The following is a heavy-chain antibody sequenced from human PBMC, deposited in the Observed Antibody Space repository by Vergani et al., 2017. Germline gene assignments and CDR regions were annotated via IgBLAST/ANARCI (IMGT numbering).Heavy chain of an antibody. CDR3: AREESSSWSPFSPRDNWFDP. J-gene: IGHJ5*02. V-gene: IGHV3-21*01. CDR2: ISSSSSYI. D-gene: IGHD6-13*01. Sequence: EVQLVESGGGLVKPGGSLRLSCAASGFTFSSYSMNWARQAPGKGLEWVSSISSSSSYIYYADSVKGRFTISRDNAKNSLYLQMNSLRAEDTAVYYCAREESSSWSPFSPRDNWFDPWGQGTLVTVSS. CDR1: GFTFSSYS.